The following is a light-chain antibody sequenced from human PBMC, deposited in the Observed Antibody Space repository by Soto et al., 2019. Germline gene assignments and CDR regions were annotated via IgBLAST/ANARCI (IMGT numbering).Light chain of an antibody. CDR1: QAVSTW. CDR3: QQCLTTPRT. V-gene: IGKV1-12*01. J-gene: IGKJ1*01. CDR2: AAS. Sequence: DIQMTQSPSSVSASVGDTVTITCRASQAVSTWLAWYQQKPGDAPKLLIYAASNLESGVPSRFSGSGSGTYFTLTISSLQPEDFATYYCQQCLTTPRTFGQGTRVEI.